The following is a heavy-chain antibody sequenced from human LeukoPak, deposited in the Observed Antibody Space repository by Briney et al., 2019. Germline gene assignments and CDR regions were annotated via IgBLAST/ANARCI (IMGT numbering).Heavy chain of an antibody. J-gene: IGHJ5*02. CDR2: IYYSGST. CDR1: GGSISSGDYY. V-gene: IGHV4-30-4*08. CDR3: AREGSGSYHNWFDR. D-gene: IGHD1-26*01. Sequence: TSQTLSLTCTVSGGSISSGDYYWSWIRQPPGKGLEWIGYIYYSGSTYYNPSLKSRVTISVDTSKNQFSLKLSSVTAADTAVYYCAREGSGSYHNWFDRWGEGTLVTVSS.